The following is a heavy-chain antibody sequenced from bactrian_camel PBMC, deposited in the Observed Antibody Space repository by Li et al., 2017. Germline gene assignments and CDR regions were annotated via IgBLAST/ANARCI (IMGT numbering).Heavy chain of an antibody. CDR3: AADFFNLQLARHYSN. J-gene: IGHJ4*01. CDR2: MDTVYGTT. CDR1: GYTYSDYC. D-gene: IGHD4*01. Sequence: VQLVESGGGSVQAGSSLSLSCAVSGYTYSDYCMGWFRQTPGKEREGVATMDTVYGTTHYADSVKGRFTISRDNAKNTLYLQMNNLKPEDTAMYYCAADFFNLQLARHYSNWGRGTQVTVS. V-gene: IGHV3S40*01.